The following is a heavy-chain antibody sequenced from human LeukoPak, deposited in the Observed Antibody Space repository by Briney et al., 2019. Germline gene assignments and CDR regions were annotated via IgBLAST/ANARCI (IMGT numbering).Heavy chain of an antibody. J-gene: IGHJ6*03. CDR2: ISWDSGSK. Sequence: PGRSLRLSCAASGFKFNDHAMHWVRQGPGKGLEWVSGISWDSGSKDYADSVKGRFTISRDNAKKSLVLLMNSLRPEDMALYYCVKDVGSSSTGICMDVWGKGTTVTVSS. CDR1: GFKFNDHA. D-gene: IGHD6-6*01. V-gene: IGHV3-9*03. CDR3: VKDVGSSSTGICMDV.